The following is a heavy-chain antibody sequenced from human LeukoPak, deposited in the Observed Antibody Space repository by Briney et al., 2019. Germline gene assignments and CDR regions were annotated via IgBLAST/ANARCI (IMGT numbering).Heavy chain of an antibody. CDR1: GFTFSSYS. CDR2: ISSSSSYI. J-gene: IGHJ5*02. D-gene: IGHD5-12*01. V-gene: IGHV3-21*01. Sequence: PGGSLRLSCAASGFTFSSYSMNWVRQAPGKGLEWVSSISSSSSYIYYADSVKGRFTISRDNAKNSLYLQMNSLRAEGTAVYYCARDRADIVATMGWFDPWGQGTLVTVSS. CDR3: ARDRADIVATMGWFDP.